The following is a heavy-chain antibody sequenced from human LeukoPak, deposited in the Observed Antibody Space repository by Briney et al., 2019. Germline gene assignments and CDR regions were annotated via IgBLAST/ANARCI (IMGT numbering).Heavy chain of an antibody. CDR1: GYTFTSYY. CDR3: AWGPDIAAADPRFDY. J-gene: IGHJ4*02. CDR2: INPSGGST. Sequence: ASVKVSYKASGYTFTSYYMHWVRQAPGQGLEWMGIINPSGGSTSYAQKFQGRVTITRDTSASTAYMELSSLRSEDTAVYYCAWGPDIAAADPRFDYWGQGTLVTVSS. D-gene: IGHD6-13*01. V-gene: IGHV1-46*01.